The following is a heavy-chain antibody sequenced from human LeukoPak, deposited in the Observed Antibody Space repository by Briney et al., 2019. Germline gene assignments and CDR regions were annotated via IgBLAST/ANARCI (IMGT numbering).Heavy chain of an antibody. CDR1: GFTFSSYG. V-gene: IGHV3-33*01. D-gene: IGHD6-13*01. CDR3: ARVAAGGYHYYYGMDV. Sequence: GRSLRLSCAASGFTFSSYGMHWVRQAPGKGLEWVAVIWYDGSNKYYADSVKGRFTISRDNSKNTLYLQMNSLRADDTAVYYCARVAAGGYHYYYGMDVWGQGTTVTVFS. J-gene: IGHJ6*02. CDR2: IWYDGSNK.